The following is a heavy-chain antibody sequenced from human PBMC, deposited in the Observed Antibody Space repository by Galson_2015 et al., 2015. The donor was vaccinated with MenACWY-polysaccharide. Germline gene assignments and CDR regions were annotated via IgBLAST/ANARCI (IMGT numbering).Heavy chain of an antibody. CDR3: AREGSRIVFHAFDI. CDR2: IQSDGSNK. CDR1: GSRFSNYG. V-gene: IGHV3-33*01. J-gene: IGHJ3*02. D-gene: IGHD2-2*01. Sequence: SVRLSCTASGSRFSNYGMHWVRQAPGKGLEWVAVIQSDGSNKVYADTVQGRFTVTRDNSMNTAYLEMSPLGVEDTAVYYCAREGSRIVFHAFDIGGKGTMVTFSS.